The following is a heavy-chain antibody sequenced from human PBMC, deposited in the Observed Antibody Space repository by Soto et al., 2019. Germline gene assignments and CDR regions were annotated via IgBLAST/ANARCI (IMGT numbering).Heavy chain of an antibody. D-gene: IGHD3-10*01. CDR2: MEPSTGTT. CDR1: GYSFTSLD. CDR3: ARGVSSGVDY. V-gene: IGHV1-8*01. J-gene: IGHJ4*02. Sequence: GASVKVSCKASGYSFTSLDINWVRQTAGQGLEWMGWMEPSTGTTGYAQKFQGRVTMTRDSSINTAYMELTTLTSDYTAFYYCARGVSSGVDYWRQGTLVTVSS.